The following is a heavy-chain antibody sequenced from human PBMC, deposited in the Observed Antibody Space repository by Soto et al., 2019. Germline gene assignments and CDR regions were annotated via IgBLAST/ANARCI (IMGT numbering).Heavy chain of an antibody. V-gene: IGHV3-53*01. J-gene: IGHJ4*02. CDR3: VRTSSY. CDR1: GFAVNSDY. CDR2: IFGGGTT. Sequence: EVQVVASGGGLIQPGGSLRLSCAASGFAVNSDYMSWVRQAPGKGLEWVSVIFGGGTTLYSDSVKGRFTISRDNSKNTVFLQMNSLRLEDTAVYYCVRTSSYWGQGTQVIVSS. D-gene: IGHD2-2*01.